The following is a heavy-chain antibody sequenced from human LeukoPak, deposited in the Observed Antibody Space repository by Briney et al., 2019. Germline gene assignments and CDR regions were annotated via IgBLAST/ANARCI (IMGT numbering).Heavy chain of an antibody. CDR3: GFYGILTGRDY. CDR2: ISGSGGDT. Sequence: GGSLRLSCAASGFTFRNYGMSWVRHPPGKGLEWVSSISGSGGDTHYADSVKGRFTISRDNSKNTLFLQMTTLRAEDTALYYCGFYGILTGRDYWGQGTLVTVSS. CDR1: GFTFRNYG. J-gene: IGHJ4*02. D-gene: IGHD3-9*01. V-gene: IGHV3-23*01.